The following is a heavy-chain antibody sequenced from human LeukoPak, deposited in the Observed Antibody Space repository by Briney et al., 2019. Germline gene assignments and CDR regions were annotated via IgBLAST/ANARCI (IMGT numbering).Heavy chain of an antibody. J-gene: IGHJ4*02. CDR2: IRYDGSNK. D-gene: IGHD1-26*01. V-gene: IGHV3-30*02. CDR1: GFTFSSYG. CDR3: AKDRLGAILYFDY. Sequence: GGSLRLSCAASGFTFSSYGIHWVRQAPGKGLEWVAFIRYDGSNKYHADSVKSRFTISRDNSKNTLYMQMNSLRAGDTAVYYCAKDRLGAILYFDYWGQGTLVTVSS.